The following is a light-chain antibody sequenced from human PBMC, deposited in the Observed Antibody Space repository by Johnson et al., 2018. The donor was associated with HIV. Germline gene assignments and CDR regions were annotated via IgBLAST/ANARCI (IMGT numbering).Light chain of an antibody. Sequence: QSVLTQPPSVSAAPGQKVTISCSGRSSNIGNAYVSWYQQLPGTAPKLLIYENDKRPSGIPDRFSGSKSGTSATLVITGLQTGDEADYYCGTWDSSLSAGGVFGTGTKVTVL. CDR3: GTWDSSLSAGGV. V-gene: IGLV1-51*02. J-gene: IGLJ1*01. CDR2: END. CDR1: SSNIGNAY.